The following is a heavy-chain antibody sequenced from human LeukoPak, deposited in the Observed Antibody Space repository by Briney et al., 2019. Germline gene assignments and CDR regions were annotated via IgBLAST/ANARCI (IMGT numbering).Heavy chain of an antibody. CDR1: GYISTGYY. J-gene: IGHJ5*02. V-gene: IGHV1-2*02. D-gene: IGHD6-19*01. CDR3: AREEYSSGWYRGGWFDP. CDR2: IDPESGDT. Sequence: ASVKVSCKASGYISTGYYMHWLRQAPGQGLEWMGWIDPESGDTNYAQKFQDKITMTRDTYMKTGYMELSSLRHDDTAVYYCAREEYSSGWYRGGWFDPWGQGTQVTVSS.